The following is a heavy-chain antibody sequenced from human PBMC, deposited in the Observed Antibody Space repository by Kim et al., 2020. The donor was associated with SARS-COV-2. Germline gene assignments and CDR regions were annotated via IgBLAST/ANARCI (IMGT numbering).Heavy chain of an antibody. V-gene: IGHV4-34*01. CDR1: GGSFSGYY. CDR3: ASGNWNVVGY. J-gene: IGHJ4*02. Sequence: SETLSLTCAVYGGSFSGYYWSWIRQPPGKGLEWIGEINHSGSTNYNPSLKSRVTISVDTSKNQFSLKLSSVTAADTAVYYCASGNWNVVGYWGQGTLVTVSS. CDR2: INHSGST. D-gene: IGHD1-1*01.